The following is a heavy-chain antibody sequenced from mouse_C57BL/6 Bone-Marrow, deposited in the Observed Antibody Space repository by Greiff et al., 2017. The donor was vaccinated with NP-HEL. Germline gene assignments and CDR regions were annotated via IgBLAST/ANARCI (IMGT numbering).Heavy chain of an antibody. CDR1: GYTFTDYE. D-gene: IGHD3-3*01. J-gene: IGHJ2*01. CDR3: TRGDCYSFDY. Sequence: QVQLQQSGAELVRPGASVTLSCKASGYTFTDYEMHWVKQTPVHGLEWIGAIDPETGGTAYNQKFKGKAILTADKSSSTAYMELRSLTSEDSAVYYCTRGDCYSFDYWGQGTTLTVSS. CDR2: IDPETGGT. V-gene: IGHV1-15*01.